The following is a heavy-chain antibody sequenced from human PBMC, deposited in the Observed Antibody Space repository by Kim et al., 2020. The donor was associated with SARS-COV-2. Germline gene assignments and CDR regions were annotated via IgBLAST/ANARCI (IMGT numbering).Heavy chain of an antibody. D-gene: IGHD3-10*01. J-gene: IGHJ5*02. CDR3: ARDLRQVWDPHYGWFDP. Sequence: ASVKVSCKASGYTFTSYGISWVRQAPGQGLEWMGWISAYNGNTNYAQRLQGRVTMTTDTSTSTAYMELRSLRSDDTAVYYCARDLRQVWDPHYGWFDPWGQGTLVTVSS. V-gene: IGHV1-18*01. CDR2: ISAYNGNT. CDR1: GYTFTSYG.